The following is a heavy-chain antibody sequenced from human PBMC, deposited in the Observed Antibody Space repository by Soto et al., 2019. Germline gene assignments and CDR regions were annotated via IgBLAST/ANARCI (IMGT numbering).Heavy chain of an antibody. CDR3: ARGWAVNWFDP. CDR1: GYTFTTYD. Sequence: QVQLVQSEADVKKPGASVKVSCKTSGYTFTTYDINWVRQAPGQGLEWMGWMNPESGSTAYAEKFQGRITMTNSNSISTVYMELSSLTSEDTAVYYCARGWAVNWFDPWGQGTLVTVSS. CDR2: MNPESGST. V-gene: IGHV1-8*01. J-gene: IGHJ5*02. D-gene: IGHD3-16*01.